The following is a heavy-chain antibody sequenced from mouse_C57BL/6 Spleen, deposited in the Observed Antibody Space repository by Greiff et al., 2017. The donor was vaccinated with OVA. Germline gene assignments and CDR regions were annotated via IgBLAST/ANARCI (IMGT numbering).Heavy chain of an antibody. CDR1: GYTFTDYN. CDR3: ARDTTGYFDV. V-gene: IGHV1-18*01. Sequence: EVKLVESGPELVKPGASVKIPCKASGYTFTDYNMDWVKQSHGKSLEWIGDINPNNGGTIYNQKFKGKATLTVDKSSSTAYMELRSLTSEDTAVYYCARDTTGYFDVWGTGTTVTVSS. CDR2: INPNNGGT. J-gene: IGHJ1*03. D-gene: IGHD1-1*01.